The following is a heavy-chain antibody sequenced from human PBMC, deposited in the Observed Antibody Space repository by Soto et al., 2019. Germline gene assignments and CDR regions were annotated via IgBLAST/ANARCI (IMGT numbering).Heavy chain of an antibody. CDR1: GFTVSSNY. CDR2: IYSGGST. Sequence: EVQLVESGGGLVQPGGSLRLSCAASGFTVSSNYMSWVRQAPGKGLEWVSVIYSGGSTYYADSVKGRFTISRHNSKNTLYLQMNSLRAEETAVYYCARGRADYDILTVYYLGGYMDVWGKGTTVTVS. J-gene: IGHJ6*03. V-gene: IGHV3-53*04. D-gene: IGHD3-9*01. CDR3: ARGRADYDILTVYYLGGYMDV.